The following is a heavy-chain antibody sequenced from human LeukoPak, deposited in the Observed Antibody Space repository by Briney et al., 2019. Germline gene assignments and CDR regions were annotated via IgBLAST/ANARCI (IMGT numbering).Heavy chain of an antibody. V-gene: IGHV4-59*01. D-gene: IGHD3-16*02. CDR1: GGSISSYY. J-gene: IGHJ4*02. Sequence: TSETLSLTCTVSGGSISSYYWSWIRQPPGKGLEWIGYIYYSGSTNYNPSLKSRVTISVDTSKNQFSLKLSSVTAAGTAVYYCARGSVYVWGSYRPYYFDYWGQGTLVTVSS. CDR3: ARGSVYVWGSYRPYYFDY. CDR2: IYYSGST.